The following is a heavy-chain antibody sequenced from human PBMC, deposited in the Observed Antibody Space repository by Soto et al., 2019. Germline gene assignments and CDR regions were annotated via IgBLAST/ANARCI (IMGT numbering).Heavy chain of an antibody. CDR2: IVYSGGT. J-gene: IGHJ4*02. CDR3: ARRDCGGDCYSWYY. Sequence: PSETLSLTCAVSGGSIDSSAYYWGWIRQPPGKGLEWIGSIVYSGGTYYNPSLKSRVTISVDTSKNQFSLKLSSVTAADTAVYYCARRDCGGDCYSWYYWGQGTLVT. V-gene: IGHV4-39*01. CDR1: GGSIDSSAYY. D-gene: IGHD2-21*02.